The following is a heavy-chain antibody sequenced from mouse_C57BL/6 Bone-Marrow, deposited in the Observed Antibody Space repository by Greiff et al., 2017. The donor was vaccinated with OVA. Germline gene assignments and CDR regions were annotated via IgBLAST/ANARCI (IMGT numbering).Heavy chain of an antibody. J-gene: IGHJ2*01. CDR2: INPNNGGT. CDR1: GYTFTDYY. V-gene: IGHV1-26*01. CDR3: ARDYYGSSPCPYFDY. D-gene: IGHD1-1*01. Sequence: VQLKESGPELVKPGASVKISCKASGYTFTDYYMNWVKQSHGKSLEWIGDINPNNGGTSYNQKFKGKATLTVDKSSSTAYMELRSLTSEDSAVYYGARDYYGSSPCPYFDYWGQGTTLTVSS.